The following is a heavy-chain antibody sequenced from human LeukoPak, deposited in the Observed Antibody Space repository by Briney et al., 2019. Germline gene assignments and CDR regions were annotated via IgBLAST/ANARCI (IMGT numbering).Heavy chain of an antibody. CDR3: ARHRRGPYYFDY. CDR1: GGTFSSYA. Sequence: GASVKVSCKASGGTFSSYAISWVRQAPGQGLEWMGGIIPIFGTANYAQKFQGRVTITADESTSTAYMELSSLRSEDTAVYYCARHRRGPYYFDYWGQGTLVTVSS. D-gene: IGHD3-10*01. V-gene: IGHV1-69*01. J-gene: IGHJ4*02. CDR2: IIPIFGTA.